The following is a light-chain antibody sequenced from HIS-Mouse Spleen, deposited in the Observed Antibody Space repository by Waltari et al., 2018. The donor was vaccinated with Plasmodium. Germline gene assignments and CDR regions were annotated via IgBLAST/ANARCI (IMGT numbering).Light chain of an antibody. Sequence: DIQMTQSPSSLSASVGDRVTITCRASQSISSYLNWYQQKPGKAPKLLIYAASSLQSGVPSRFSGSGSGTDFTLIISSLQPEDFATYYCQQSYSTPGWTFGQGTKVEIK. CDR1: QSISSY. V-gene: IGKV1-39*01. CDR2: AAS. CDR3: QQSYSTPGWT. J-gene: IGKJ1*01.